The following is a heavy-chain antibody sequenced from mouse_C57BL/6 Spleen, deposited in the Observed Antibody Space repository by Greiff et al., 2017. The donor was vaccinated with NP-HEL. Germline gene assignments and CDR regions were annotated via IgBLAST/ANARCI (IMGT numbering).Heavy chain of an antibody. Sequence: EVQRVESGGGLVQPGGSLKLSCAASGFTFSDYYMYWVRQTPEKRLEWVAYISNGGGSTYYPDTVKGRFTISRDNAKNTLYLQMSRLKSEDTAMYYCARHDITTVVATRAMDYWGQGTSVTVSS. D-gene: IGHD1-1*01. CDR3: ARHDITTVVATRAMDY. V-gene: IGHV5-12*01. CDR2: ISNGGGST. CDR1: GFTFSDYY. J-gene: IGHJ4*01.